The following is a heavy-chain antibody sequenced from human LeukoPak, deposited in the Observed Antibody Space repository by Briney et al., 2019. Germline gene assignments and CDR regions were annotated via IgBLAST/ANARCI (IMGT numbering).Heavy chain of an antibody. CDR3: AKVATGPDY. V-gene: IGHV3-23*01. J-gene: IGHJ4*02. Sequence: GGTLRLSCAASGFTFSTYGMSWVRQAPGKGLEWVSTISGSADYTYYEDSVKGRFTMSRDNSKNTLYLQMNSLRGDDTAVYYCAKVATGPDYWGRGTLVTVSS. CDR2: ISGSADYT. D-gene: IGHD5-12*01. CDR1: GFTFSTYG.